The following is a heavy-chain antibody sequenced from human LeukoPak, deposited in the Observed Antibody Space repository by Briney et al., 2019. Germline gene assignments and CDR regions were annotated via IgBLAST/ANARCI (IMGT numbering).Heavy chain of an antibody. CDR1: GGSISSYY. Sequence: SETLSLTCTVSGGSISSYYWSWIRQPPGKGLEWIGYIYYSRSTNYNPSLKSRVTISVDTSKNQFSLKLSSVTAADTAVYYCARGEVYRSYYCYGMDVWGQGTTVTVSS. J-gene: IGHJ6*02. CDR3: ARGEVYRSYYCYGMDV. CDR2: IYYSRST. D-gene: IGHD1-14*01. V-gene: IGHV4-59*01.